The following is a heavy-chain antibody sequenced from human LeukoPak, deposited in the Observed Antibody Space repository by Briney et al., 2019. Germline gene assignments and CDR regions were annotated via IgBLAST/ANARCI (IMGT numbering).Heavy chain of an antibody. CDR3: ARHRYSGSDTQGFDS. Sequence: GESLKISCKGSGYRFTEYWIAWVRQMPGKGLEWMGIVYSSNSETRYSPSFQGQVTISAEKSISTADLQWSSLEASDTAMYFCARHRYSGSDTQGFDSWGQGTLVTVSS. CDR1: GYRFTEYW. V-gene: IGHV5-51*01. CDR2: VYSSNSET. D-gene: IGHD5-12*01. J-gene: IGHJ4*02.